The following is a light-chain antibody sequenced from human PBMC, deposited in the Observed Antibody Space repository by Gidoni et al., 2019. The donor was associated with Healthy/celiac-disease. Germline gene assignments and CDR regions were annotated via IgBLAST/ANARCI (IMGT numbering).Light chain of an antibody. V-gene: IGKV1-5*03. CDR2: KAS. CDR1: QSISSW. Sequence: DIQMTQSPSTLSASVGDRVTITCRASQSISSWLAWYQQKPGKAPKLLTYKASSLESGVPSRFSGSGSGTEFTLTISSLQPDDFATYYCQQYNSYLVTFGQXTKLEIK. J-gene: IGKJ2*01. CDR3: QQYNSYLVT.